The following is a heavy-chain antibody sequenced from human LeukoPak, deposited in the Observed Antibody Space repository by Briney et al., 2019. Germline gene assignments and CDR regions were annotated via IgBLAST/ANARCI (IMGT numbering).Heavy chain of an antibody. CDR3: ARTPSTSETAAGSFDY. J-gene: IGHJ4*02. D-gene: IGHD6-13*01. Sequence: ASVKVSCKASGFTFTSYGISWVRQAPGQGLEWMGWISAYNGNTNYAQKLQGRVTMTTDTSTSTAYMELRSLRSDDTAVYYCARTPSTSETAAGSFDYWGQGTLVTVSS. CDR2: ISAYNGNT. CDR1: GFTFTSYG. V-gene: IGHV1-18*01.